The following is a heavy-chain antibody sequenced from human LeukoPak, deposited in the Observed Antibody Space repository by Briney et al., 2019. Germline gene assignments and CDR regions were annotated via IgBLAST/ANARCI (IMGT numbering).Heavy chain of an antibody. CDR3: ARDPKSQLLLDY. Sequence: ASVKVSCESSGFTFTDEYIHWVRQAPGHGLEWMGWINPYSGAINYAQKFQGRVTLTRDTSISTAYMELSRLTSGDTAVYYCARDPKSQLLLDYWGQGTLVTVSS. V-gene: IGHV1-2*02. D-gene: IGHD2-2*01. J-gene: IGHJ4*02. CDR2: INPYSGAI. CDR1: GFTFTDEY.